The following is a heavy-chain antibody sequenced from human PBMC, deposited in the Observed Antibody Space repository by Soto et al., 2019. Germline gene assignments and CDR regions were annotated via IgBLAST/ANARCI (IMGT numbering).Heavy chain of an antibody. V-gene: IGHV3-64D*06. Sequence: PGGSLRLSCSASGFTFSSYAMHWVRQAPGKGLEYVSSISINGGSTHYADSVKGRFTISRDNSRNTQYLQMSSLRADDTAVYYCARDFAAAGTNAVANAYFQHWGQGT. CDR3: ARDFAAAGTNAVANAYFQH. CDR2: ISINGGST. J-gene: IGHJ1*01. CDR1: GFTFSSYA. D-gene: IGHD6-13*01.